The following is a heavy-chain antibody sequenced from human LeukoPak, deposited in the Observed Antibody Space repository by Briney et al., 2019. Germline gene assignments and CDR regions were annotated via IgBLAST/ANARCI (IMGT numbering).Heavy chain of an antibody. CDR3: AKDTEDRITIFGVNSPTFDY. V-gene: IGHV3-23*01. D-gene: IGHD3-3*01. CDR2: ISGSGGST. J-gene: IGHJ4*02. CDR1: GFTFSSYA. Sequence: GGSLRLSCAASGFTFSSYAMSWVRQAPGKGLEWVSAISGSGGSTYYADSVKGRFTISRDNSKNTLYLQMNSLRAEDTAVYYCAKDTEDRITIFGVNSPTFDYWGQGTLVTVSS.